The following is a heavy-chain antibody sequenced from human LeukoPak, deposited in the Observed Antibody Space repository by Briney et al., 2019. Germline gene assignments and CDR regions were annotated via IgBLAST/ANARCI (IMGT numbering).Heavy chain of an antibody. CDR2: IYSGGST. V-gene: IGHV3-53*01. Sequence: GGSLRLSCTASGFTVSTNYMSWVRQAPGKGLEWVSVIYSGGSTYYADSVRGRFTISRDNYKNTLYLQMNSLRAEDTAVYYCARESYCGGDCYSPLGYWGQGTLVTVSS. D-gene: IGHD2-21*02. CDR3: ARESYCGGDCYSPLGY. CDR1: GFTVSTNY. J-gene: IGHJ4*02.